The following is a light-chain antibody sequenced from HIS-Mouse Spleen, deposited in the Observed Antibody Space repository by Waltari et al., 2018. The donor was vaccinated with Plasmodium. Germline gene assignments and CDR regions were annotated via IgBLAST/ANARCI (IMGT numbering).Light chain of an antibody. CDR3: QQYDNLPLT. CDR1: QDISNY. J-gene: IGKJ4*01. Sequence: DIQMTQSPSSLSASVGDRVTITCQASQDISNYLTWYQQKPGKVPKFLIYDASNLETGVPSRFSGSGSGTDFTFTISSLQPEDIATYYCQQYDNLPLTFGGGTKVEIK. V-gene: IGKV1-33*01. CDR2: DAS.